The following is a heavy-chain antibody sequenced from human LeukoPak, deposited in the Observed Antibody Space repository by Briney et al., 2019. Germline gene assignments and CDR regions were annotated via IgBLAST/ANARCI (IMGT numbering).Heavy chain of an antibody. CDR2: MLPIFGTA. V-gene: IGHV1-69*13. J-gene: IGHJ4*02. D-gene: IGHD6-13*01. Sequence: SVKVSCKASGGNFRNYGFHWVRQAPGQGLEWMGGMLPIFGTANYAQKFQGRVTITADESSNTASLDLSSLTSEDTAVYYCATDPNPYSSTSGYFDFWGQGTLVTVSP. CDR3: ATDPNPYSSTSGYFDF. CDR1: GGNFRNYG.